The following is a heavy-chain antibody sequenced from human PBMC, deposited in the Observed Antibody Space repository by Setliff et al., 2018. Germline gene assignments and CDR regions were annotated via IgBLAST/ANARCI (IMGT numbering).Heavy chain of an antibody. J-gene: IGHJ4*02. CDR3: ARDLGRGYYYDSSGQKVGDY. CDR2: MNPNSGNT. CDR1: GYTFTSYD. Sequence: ASVKVSCKASGYTFTSYDINWVRQATGQGLEWMGWMNPNSGNTGYAQKFQGRVTITRDTSASTAYMELRSLRSDDTAVYYCARDLGRGYYYDSSGQKVGDYWGQGTLVTVSS. D-gene: IGHD3-22*01. V-gene: IGHV1-8*03.